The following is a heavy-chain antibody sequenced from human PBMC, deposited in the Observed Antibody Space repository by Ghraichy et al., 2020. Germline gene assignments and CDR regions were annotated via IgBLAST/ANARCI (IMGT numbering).Heavy chain of an antibody. V-gene: IGHV3-33*01. CDR1: GFTFSSYG. CDR3: AREWLGMDV. D-gene: IGHD5-12*01. CDR2: IWYDGSNK. J-gene: IGHJ6*02. Sequence: GGSLRLSCAASGFTFSSYGMHWVRQAPGKGLEWVAVIWYDGSNKYYADSVKGRFTIFRDNSKNTLYLQMNSLRAEDTAVYYCAREWLGMDVWGQGTTVTVSS.